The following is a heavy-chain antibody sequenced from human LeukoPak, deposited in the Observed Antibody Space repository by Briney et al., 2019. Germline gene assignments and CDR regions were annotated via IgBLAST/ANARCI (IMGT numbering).Heavy chain of an antibody. CDR2: ITDSDSGT. Sequence: GGSLRLSCAASGFTLRSYAMSWVRQAPGKGLEWVSAITDSDSGTYYADSVKGRFTISRDNSKNTLYLQMNSLRAEDTAVYYCAKAYGYSSSWTSNYYFYGLDVWGQGTTVTVSS. V-gene: IGHV3-23*01. CDR1: GFTLRSYA. D-gene: IGHD6-13*01. J-gene: IGHJ6*02. CDR3: AKAYGYSSSWTSNYYFYGLDV.